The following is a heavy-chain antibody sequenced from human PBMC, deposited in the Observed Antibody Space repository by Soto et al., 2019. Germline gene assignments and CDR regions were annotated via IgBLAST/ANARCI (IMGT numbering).Heavy chain of an antibody. CDR3: ARMASFYCSGGSCYPTYGMDV. V-gene: IGHV3-30-3*01. CDR1: GFTFSSYA. J-gene: IGHJ6*02. CDR2: ISYDGSNK. D-gene: IGHD2-15*01. Sequence: QVQLVESGGGVVQPGRSLRLSCAASGFTFSSYAMHWVRQAPGKGLEWVAVISYDGSNKYYADSVKGRFTISRDNSKNTLYLQMNSLRADDTAVYYCARMASFYCSGGSCYPTYGMDVWGQGTTVTLSS.